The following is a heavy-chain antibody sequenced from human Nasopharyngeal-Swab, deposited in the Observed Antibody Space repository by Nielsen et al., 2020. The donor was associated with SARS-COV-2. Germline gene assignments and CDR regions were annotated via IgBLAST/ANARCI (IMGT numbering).Heavy chain of an antibody. CDR2: ISGSNTYT. CDR1: GFTFSDYY. CDR3: ARGGGDYLPIDS. V-gene: IGHV3-11*05. Sequence: GGSLRLSCAASGFTFSDYYVSWIRQAPGKGLEWLSYISGSNTYTNYADSVKGRFTVSRDNAKNSLFLQMNGLRAEDMAVYYCARGGGDYLPIDSWGQGTLVTVSS. D-gene: IGHD4-17*01. J-gene: IGHJ4*02.